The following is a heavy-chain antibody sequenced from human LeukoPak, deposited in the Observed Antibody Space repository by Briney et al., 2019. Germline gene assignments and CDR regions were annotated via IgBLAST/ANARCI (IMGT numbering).Heavy chain of an antibody. CDR1: GGSISSTNYS. D-gene: IGHD3-10*01. J-gene: IGHJ4*02. CDR2: IYHSGST. V-gene: IGHV4-30-2*01. Sequence: SETLSLTCAVSGGSISSTNYSWIWIRQPPGKGLEWIGYIYHSGSTYYNPSLKSRVTISVDKSKNQFSLKLSSVTAADTAVYYCARDPILLWFGELLSTLDYWGQGTLVTVSS. CDR3: ARDPILLWFGELLSTLDY.